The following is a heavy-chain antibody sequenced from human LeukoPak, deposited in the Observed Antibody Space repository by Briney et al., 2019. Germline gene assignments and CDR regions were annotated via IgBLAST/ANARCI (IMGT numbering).Heavy chain of an antibody. D-gene: IGHD6-13*01. Sequence: GASVKVSCKASGYTFTGYHMHWVRQAPGQGLEWRGWINANSGGTNYAQKFQGRVTMTRDTSISTAYMELNRLRSDDTAVYYCAKSGAWYLERYPVNDWGQGTLVTVSS. CDR3: AKSGAWYLERYPVND. CDR2: INANSGGT. V-gene: IGHV1-2*02. J-gene: IGHJ4*02. CDR1: GYTFTGYH.